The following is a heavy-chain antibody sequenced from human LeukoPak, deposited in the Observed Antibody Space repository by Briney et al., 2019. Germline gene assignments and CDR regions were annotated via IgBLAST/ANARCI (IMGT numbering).Heavy chain of an antibody. V-gene: IGHV3-48*03. J-gene: IGHJ6*03. CDR3: ARDGVAVAGWKDYYYMDV. Sequence: GGSLRLSCAASGFTFSSCEMNWVRQAPGKGREWVSYISSSGSTIYYADSVKGRFTISRDNAKNSLYLQMNSLRAEDTAVYYCARDGVAVAGWKDYYYMDVWGKGTTVTISS. CDR2: ISSSGSTI. CDR1: GFTFSSCE. D-gene: IGHD6-19*01.